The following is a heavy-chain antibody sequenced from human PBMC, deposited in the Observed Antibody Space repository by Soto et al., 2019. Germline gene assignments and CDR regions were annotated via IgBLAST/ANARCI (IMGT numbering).Heavy chain of an antibody. CDR2: ISDDGSQK. Sequence: WGSLRLSCAASGFTFRTYGIHCCRQSPFKWLEWVAFISDDGSQKYYGDSVKGRFTISRDNSKNTLSLRMISLRTEDTSVYYCAKEAPGGWHFFDTWGQGTLVTVSS. CDR3: AKEAPGGWHFFDT. V-gene: IGHV3-30*18. J-gene: IGHJ4*02. CDR1: GFTFRTYG. D-gene: IGHD6-19*01.